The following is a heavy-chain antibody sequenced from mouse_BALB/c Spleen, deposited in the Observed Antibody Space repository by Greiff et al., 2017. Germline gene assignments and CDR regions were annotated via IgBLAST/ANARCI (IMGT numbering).Heavy chain of an antibody. CDR3: GAWALRLYAMDY. D-gene: IGHD1-2*01. J-gene: IGHJ4*01. Sequence: VQLQQPGAELVRSGASVKLSCTASGFNIKDYYMHWVKQRPEQGLEWIGWIDPENGDTEYAPKFQGKATMTVDTSSNTAYLQLSSLTSEDTAVCYSGAWALRLYAMDYWGQGTSVTVSS. CDR1: GFNIKDYY. CDR2: IDPENGDT. V-gene: IGHV14-4*02.